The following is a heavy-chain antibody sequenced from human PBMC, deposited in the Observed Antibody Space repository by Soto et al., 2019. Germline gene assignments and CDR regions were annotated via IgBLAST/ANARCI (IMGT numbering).Heavy chain of an antibody. V-gene: IGHV3-33*01. CDR3: ARLKLVAGRNRFDP. Sequence: QVQLVESGGGVVQPGRSLRLSCAASGFTFSSYGMHWVRQAPGKGLEWVSVILYDGSAKYYADSVKGRFSISRDNARNTLYLQMNSLRDEDTAVYYCARLKLVAGRNRFDPWGQGTLVTVSS. CDR2: ILYDGSAK. J-gene: IGHJ5*02. D-gene: IGHD6-19*01. CDR1: GFTFSSYG.